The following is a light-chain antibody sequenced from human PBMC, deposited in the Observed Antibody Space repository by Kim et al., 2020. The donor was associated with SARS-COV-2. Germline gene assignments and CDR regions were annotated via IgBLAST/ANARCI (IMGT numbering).Light chain of an antibody. Sequence: QSVLTQPPSVSAAPGQKVTISCSGSRSNIGNNPVSWYQQFPGTAPKLITYDNDKRPSGIPDRFSSSKSGTSATLGITGLRTGDEADYYCATWDSSLSVGVCCGGTKVTVL. V-gene: IGLV1-51*01. CDR2: DND. CDR1: RSNIGNNP. CDR3: ATWDSSLSVGV. J-gene: IGLJ3*02.